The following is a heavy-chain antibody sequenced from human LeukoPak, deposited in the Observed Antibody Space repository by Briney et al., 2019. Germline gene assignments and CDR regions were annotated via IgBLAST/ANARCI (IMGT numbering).Heavy chain of an antibody. V-gene: IGHV1-58*01. CDR1: GSTVTSSG. D-gene: IGHD6-13*01. Sequence: SSVKLSSTTSGSTVTSSGVEWRSQARGQRQEKKGWIVVGSGNTNYAQKFQERVTITRDMSTSTAYMELSSLRSEDTAVYYCAADPGYSSSWYDAFDIWGQGTMVTVSS. CDR3: AADPGYSSSWYDAFDI. J-gene: IGHJ3*02. CDR2: IVVGSGNT.